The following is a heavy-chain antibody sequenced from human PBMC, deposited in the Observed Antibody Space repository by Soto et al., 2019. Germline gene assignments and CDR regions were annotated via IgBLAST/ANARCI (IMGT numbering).Heavy chain of an antibody. V-gene: IGHV4-34*01. CDR2: INHSGST. CDR1: GGSFSGYY. J-gene: IGHJ4*02. CDR3: SRVSVHQRWLQVRWEKHFEY. Sequence: SETLSLTCAVYGGSFSGYYWSWIRQPPGKGLEWIGEINHSGSTNYNPSLKSRVTISVDTSKNQFSLKLSSVTAADTAVYYWSRVSVHQRWLQVRWEKHFEYWGKGILVTDSS. D-gene: IGHD5-12*01.